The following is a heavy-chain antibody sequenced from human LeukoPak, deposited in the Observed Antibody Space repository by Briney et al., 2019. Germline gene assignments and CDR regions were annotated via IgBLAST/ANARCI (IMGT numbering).Heavy chain of an antibody. V-gene: IGHV4-39*01. CDR3: ARRGSGLDWFDP. CDR1: GGSISSSSYY. Sequence: SETLSLTCTVSGGSISSSSYYWGWIRQPPGKGLEWIGSIFYSGGTYYSPSLKSRVTISVDTSNNQFSLKLSSATAADTAVYYCARRGSGLDWFDPWGQGTLVTVSS. CDR2: IFYSGGT. D-gene: IGHD6-19*01. J-gene: IGHJ5*02.